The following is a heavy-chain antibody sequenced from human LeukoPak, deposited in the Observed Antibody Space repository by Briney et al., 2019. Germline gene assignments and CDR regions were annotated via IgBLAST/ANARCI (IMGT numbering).Heavy chain of an antibody. CDR2: ISYDGTNK. D-gene: IGHD3-9*01. CDR3: ARDAILTGTEYYFDY. V-gene: IGHV3-30*04. Sequence: GGSLRLSCAVSGFTFQSYAMHWDRQAPGKGLEWVAVISYDGTNKYYADSVKGRFNISRDNPKNTLYLQVSSLRVEDTAVYYCARDAILTGTEYYFDYWGQGTLVTVSS. J-gene: IGHJ4*02. CDR1: GFTFQSYA.